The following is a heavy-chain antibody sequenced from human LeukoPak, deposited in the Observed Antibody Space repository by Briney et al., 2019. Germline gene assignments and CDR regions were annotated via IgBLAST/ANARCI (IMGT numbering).Heavy chain of an antibody. J-gene: IGHJ4*02. V-gene: IGHV3-13*01. D-gene: IGHD5-18*01. Sequence: GGSLRLSCTASGFTLGSHDMHWVRQIPGQGLEWVAAVSSGFHAFFADSVQGRFTVSREDARNSLYLQMNSLRAGDTAVYYCVREARGYNYTYFDYWGQGTLVTLSS. CDR1: GFTLGSHD. CDR3: VREARGYNYTYFDY. CDR2: VSSGFHA.